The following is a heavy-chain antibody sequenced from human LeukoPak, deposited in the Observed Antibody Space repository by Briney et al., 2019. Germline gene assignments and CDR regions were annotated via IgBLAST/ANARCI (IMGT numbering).Heavy chain of an antibody. Sequence: GGSLRLSCAASGFTFSSYGMHWVRQAPGKGLEWVAYIQYDGSNEQYADSVKGRFSISRDNSKNTLYLQMNSLRAEDTAVYYCAKELGIAVAGTGIDPWGQGTLVTVSS. V-gene: IGHV3-30*02. CDR2: IQYDGSNE. CDR1: GFTFSSYG. D-gene: IGHD6-19*01. CDR3: AKELGIAVAGTGIDP. J-gene: IGHJ5*02.